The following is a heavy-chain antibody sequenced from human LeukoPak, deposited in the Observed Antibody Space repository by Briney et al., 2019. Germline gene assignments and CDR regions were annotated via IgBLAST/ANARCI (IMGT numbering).Heavy chain of an antibody. J-gene: IGHJ3*02. D-gene: IGHD5-12*01. CDR2: IIPILGIA. V-gene: IGHV1-69*04. Sequence: ASVKVSCKASGGTFSSYAISWVRQAPGQGLEWMGRIIPILGIANYAQKFQGRVTITADKSTSTAYMELSSLRSEDTAVYYCARGFSGYASPVGLESAFDIWGQGTMVTVPS. CDR1: GGTFSSYA. CDR3: ARGFSGYASPVGLESAFDI.